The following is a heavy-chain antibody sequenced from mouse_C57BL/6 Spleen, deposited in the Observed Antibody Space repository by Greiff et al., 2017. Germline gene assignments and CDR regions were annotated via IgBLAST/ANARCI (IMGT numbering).Heavy chain of an antibody. D-gene: IGHD1-1*01. CDR1: GYTFTDYY. J-gene: IGHJ1*03. V-gene: IGHV1-76*01. CDR3: ARLFITTVVAEWYFDV. Sequence: QVQLQQSGAELVRPGASVKLSCKASGYTFTDYYINWVKQRPGQGLEWIARIYPGSGNTYYNEKFKGKATLTAEKSSSTAYMQLSSLTSEDSAVYFCARLFITTVVAEWYFDVWGTGTTVTVSS. CDR2: IYPGSGNT.